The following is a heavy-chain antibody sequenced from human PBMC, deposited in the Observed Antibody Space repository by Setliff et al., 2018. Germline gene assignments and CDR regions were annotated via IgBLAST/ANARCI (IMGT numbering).Heavy chain of an antibody. CDR2: IGVYSGNT. CDR1: GYTFRQSI. D-gene: IGHD3-9*01. Sequence: GASVKVSCKASGYTFRQSIVSWVRQAPGQGLEWLGWIGVYSGNTYSAQRFQGRVSLTTDESTNTAYLELRGLRSDDTAVYYCMRLVLFCSRTVCQRTSGDEAWGQGTLVTVSS. J-gene: IGHJ5*02. CDR3: MRLVLFCSRTVCQRTSGDEA. V-gene: IGHV1-18*01.